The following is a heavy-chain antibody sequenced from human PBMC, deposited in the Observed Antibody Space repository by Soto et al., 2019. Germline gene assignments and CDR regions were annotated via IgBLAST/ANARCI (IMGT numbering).Heavy chain of an antibody. CDR3: ARERSNTVTIFGDY. D-gene: IGHD4-17*01. CDR1: GYTFTSYY. CDR2: INPSGGST. V-gene: IGHV1-46*01. J-gene: IGHJ4*02. Sequence: QVQLVQSGAEVKKPGASVKVSCKASGYTFTSYYMHWVRQAPGQGPEWMGIINPSGGSTSYAQKFPGRVTKTTDTSTSTVYMELSSLRSEDTAVYYCARERSNTVTIFGDYWGQGTLVTVSS.